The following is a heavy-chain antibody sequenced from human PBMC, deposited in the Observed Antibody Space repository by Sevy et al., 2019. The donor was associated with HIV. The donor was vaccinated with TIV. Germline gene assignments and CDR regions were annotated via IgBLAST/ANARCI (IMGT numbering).Heavy chain of an antibody. J-gene: IGHJ6*02. V-gene: IGHV1-46*02. CDR2: IKPSGGST. Sequence: ASVKDSRKASGYTFNNYYMHRVRQAPGQGLEWMGVIKPSGGSTNYAQKFQGRVTLTRDTSMSTIYMELSSLRSEDTAVYYCARLVIDYYYYGMDVWGQGTTVTVSS. D-gene: IGHD2-15*01. CDR1: GYTFNNYY. CDR3: ARLVIDYYYYGMDV.